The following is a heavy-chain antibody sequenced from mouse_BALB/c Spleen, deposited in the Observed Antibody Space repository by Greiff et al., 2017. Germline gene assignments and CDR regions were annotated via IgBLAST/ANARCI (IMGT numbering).Heavy chain of an antibody. V-gene: IGHV2-9*02. CDR1: GFSLTSYG. Sequence: VKLQQSGPGLVAPSQSLSITCTVSGFSLTSYGVHWVRQPPGKGLEWLGVIWAGGSTNYNSALMSRLSISKDNSKSQVFLKMNSLQTDDTAMYYCARGYYGSGDYWGQGTTLTVSS. CDR3: ARGYYGSGDY. J-gene: IGHJ2*01. D-gene: IGHD1-1*01. CDR2: IWAGGST.